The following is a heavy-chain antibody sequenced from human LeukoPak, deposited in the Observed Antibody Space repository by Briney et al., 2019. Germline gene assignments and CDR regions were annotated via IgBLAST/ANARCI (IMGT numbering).Heavy chain of an antibody. J-gene: IGHJ6*02. V-gene: IGHV1-46*01. CDR3: ARDVLLRSRNYYYGMDV. CDR2: INPSGGST. CDR1: GYTFTDYY. D-gene: IGHD3-9*01. Sequence: ASVKVSCKASGYTFTDYYMHWVRQAPGQGLEWMGIINPSGGSTSYAQKFQGRVTMTRDTSTSTVYMELSSLRSEDTAVYYCARDVLLRSRNYYYGMDVWGQGTTVTVSS.